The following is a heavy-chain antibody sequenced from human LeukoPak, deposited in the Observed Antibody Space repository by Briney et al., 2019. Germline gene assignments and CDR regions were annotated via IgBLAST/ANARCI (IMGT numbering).Heavy chain of an antibody. J-gene: IGHJ4*02. CDR2: IRYDGSNK. D-gene: IGHD3-16*01. CDR3: AKDKIWGEDYFDY. V-gene: IGHV3-30*02. CDR1: GFTFSSHA. Sequence: GGSLRLSCAASGFTFSSHAMHWVRQAPGKGLEWVSFIRYDGSNKYYADSVKGRFTISRDNSKNTLYLQMNSLRAEDTAVYYCAKDKIWGEDYFDYWGQGTLVTVSS.